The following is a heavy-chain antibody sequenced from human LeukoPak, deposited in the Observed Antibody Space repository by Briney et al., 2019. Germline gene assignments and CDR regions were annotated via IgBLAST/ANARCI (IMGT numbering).Heavy chain of an antibody. D-gene: IGHD6-6*01. V-gene: IGHV3-9*01. Sequence: GRSLRLSCAASGFTFDDYAMHWVRQAPGKGLEWVSGISWNSGSIGYADSVKGRFTISRDNAKNSLYLQMNSLRAEDTALYYCAKGYFEYSSSSGFRYWGQGTLVTVSS. CDR2: ISWNSGSI. J-gene: IGHJ4*02. CDR3: AKGYFEYSSSSGFRY. CDR1: GFTFDDYA.